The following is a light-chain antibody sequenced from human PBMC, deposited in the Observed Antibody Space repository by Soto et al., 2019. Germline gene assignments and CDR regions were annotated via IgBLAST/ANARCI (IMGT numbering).Light chain of an antibody. Sequence: EIVLTQSPGTLSLSPGERATLSCRASQSVGRSSLAWYQQRPGQAPRLLIYGASTRATGIPARFSGSGSGTEFTLTINSLQPDDFATYYCQQYNNYPWTFGQGTKVDIK. CDR1: QSVGRSS. CDR2: GAS. J-gene: IGKJ1*01. V-gene: IGKV3-20*01. CDR3: QQYNNYPWT.